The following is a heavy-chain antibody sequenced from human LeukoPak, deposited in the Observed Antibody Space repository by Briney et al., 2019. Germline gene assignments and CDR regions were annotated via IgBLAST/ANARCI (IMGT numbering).Heavy chain of an antibody. CDR2: IIPIFGTA. J-gene: IGHJ3*02. CDR1: GGTFSSYA. V-gene: IGHV1-69*13. CDR3: ARALSTMTVVAEPDHDAFDI. D-gene: IGHD3-22*01. Sequence: GASVKVSCKASGGTFSSYAISWVRQAPGQGLEWMGGIIPIFGTANYAQKFQGRVTITADESTSTAYMELSSLRSEDTAVYYCARALSTMTVVAEPDHDAFDIWGQGTMVTVSS.